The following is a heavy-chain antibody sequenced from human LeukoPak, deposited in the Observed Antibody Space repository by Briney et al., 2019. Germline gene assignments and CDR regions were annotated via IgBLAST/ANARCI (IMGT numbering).Heavy chain of an antibody. CDR2: INHSGST. D-gene: IGHD6-13*01. J-gene: IGHJ4*02. CDR1: GGSFSGYY. V-gene: IGHV4-34*01. CDR3: ASARPAGQLVPYYFDY. Sequence: SETLSLTCAVYGGSFSGYYWSWIRHPPGKGLEWIGEINHSGSTNYNPSLKSRVTISLDTSKNQFSLKLSSVTAADTAVYYCASARPAGQLVPYYFDYWGQGTLVTVSS.